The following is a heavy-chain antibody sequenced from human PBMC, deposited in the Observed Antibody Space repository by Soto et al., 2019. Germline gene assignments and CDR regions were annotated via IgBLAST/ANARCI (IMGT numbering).Heavy chain of an antibody. CDR2: FHPGESDT. V-gene: IGHV5-51*01. J-gene: IGHJ6*02. Sequence: GESLKISCESHGYSFTTYWITWVRQKPGKGLEWMGSFHPGESDTRYSPSFQGQVTISADRSLTTAYLQWSSPQAADTATYYCARHEATYYNFYGMDVWGQGTTVTVSS. CDR1: GYSFTTYW. CDR3: ARHEATYYNFYGMDV. D-gene: IGHD3-10*01.